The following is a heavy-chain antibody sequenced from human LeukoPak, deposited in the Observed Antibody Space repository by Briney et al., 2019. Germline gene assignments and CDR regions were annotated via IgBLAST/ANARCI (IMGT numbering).Heavy chain of an antibody. CDR1: GYTFTSYD. CDR2: MNPNSGNT. CDR3: ARVTTMVRGVILGY. J-gene: IGHJ4*02. D-gene: IGHD3-10*01. V-gene: IGHV1-8*01. Sequence: GASVKVSCKASGYTFTSYDINWVRQATGQGLEWMGWMNPNSGNTGYAQKFQGRVTMTRNTSISTAYMELSSLRSEDTAVYYCARVTTMVRGVILGYWGQGTLVTVSS.